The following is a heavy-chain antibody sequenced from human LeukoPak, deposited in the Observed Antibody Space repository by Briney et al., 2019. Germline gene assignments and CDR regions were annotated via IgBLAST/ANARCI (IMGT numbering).Heavy chain of an antibody. CDR3: AREESGGYFDY. V-gene: IGHV1-46*01. J-gene: IGHJ4*02. CDR2: INPTGTST. D-gene: IGHD2-8*02. CDR1: GYTFTNYY. Sequence: GASVKVSCKASGYTFTNYYMHWVRQAPGQGLEWMGLINPTGTSTNYAQKFRGRVTMTRDTSATTVYMEVSSLRSEDTAVYYCAREESGGYFDYWGQGTLVTVSS.